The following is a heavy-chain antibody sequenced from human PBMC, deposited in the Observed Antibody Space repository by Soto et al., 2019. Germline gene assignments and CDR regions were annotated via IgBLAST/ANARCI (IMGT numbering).Heavy chain of an antibody. CDR3: GRQGDSSGLIDY. D-gene: IGHD6-19*01. V-gene: IGHV5-51*01. J-gene: IGHJ4*02. Sequence: GESLKISCNVYGYDFSTYWIGWGRQMPGKGLEWMGIIYPYDSDTRYSPSFRGQVTISADKSISTAYLQWSSLKASDTAVYYCGRQGDSSGLIDYWGQGIQVTVSS. CDR1: GYDFSTYW. CDR2: IYPYDSDT.